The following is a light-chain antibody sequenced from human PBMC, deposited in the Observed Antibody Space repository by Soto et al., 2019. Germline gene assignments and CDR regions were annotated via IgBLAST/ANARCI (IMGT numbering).Light chain of an antibody. J-gene: IGKJ5*01. Sequence: EIVLTQSPAPLSLSPGERATLSCRASQSVSSYLDWYQQKPGQAPRLLIYDASNRATGIPARFSGSGSGTDFTLTISSLEPEDFAVYYCQQRSNWPPTFGPGTRLEIK. CDR2: DAS. CDR3: QQRSNWPPT. CDR1: QSVSSY. V-gene: IGKV3-11*01.